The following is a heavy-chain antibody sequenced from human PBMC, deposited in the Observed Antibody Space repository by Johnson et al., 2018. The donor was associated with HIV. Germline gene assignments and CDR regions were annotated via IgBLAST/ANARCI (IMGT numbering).Heavy chain of an antibody. CDR2: IKQDGSEK. CDR3: ARGGGQWLVPWVLGAFDI. Sequence: VQLVESGGGLVQPGGSLRLSCAASGFTFSSYWMSWVRQAPGKGLEWVANIKQDGSEKSYVDSVKGRFTISRDNAKNSLYLQINSLRAEDTAVYYCARGGGQWLVPWVLGAFDIWGQGTMVTVSS. D-gene: IGHD6-19*01. J-gene: IGHJ3*02. V-gene: IGHV3-7*04. CDR1: GFTFSSYW.